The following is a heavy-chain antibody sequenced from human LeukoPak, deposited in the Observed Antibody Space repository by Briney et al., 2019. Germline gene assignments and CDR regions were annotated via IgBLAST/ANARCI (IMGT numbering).Heavy chain of an antibody. D-gene: IGHD3-10*01. CDR3: AAWRGSGSYGGYFDY. J-gene: IGHJ4*02. CDR1: GFTFSTYW. Sequence: GGYLRLSCAASGFTFSTYWMSWVRQAPGKGLEWVAIIYYDGSKKNYADSVRGRFTISRDNSKNTLYLQMNSLRVEDTAVYYCAAWRGSGSYGGYFDYWGQGTPVTVSS. V-gene: IGHV3-33*08. CDR2: IYYDGSKK.